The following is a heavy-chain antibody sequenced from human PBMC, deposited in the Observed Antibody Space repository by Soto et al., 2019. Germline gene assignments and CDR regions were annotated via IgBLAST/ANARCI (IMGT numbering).Heavy chain of an antibody. J-gene: IGHJ4*02. CDR3: ARDPEIYDSSGWSD. V-gene: IGHV3-30-3*01. CDR2: ISYDGSNK. CDR1: GFTFSSYA. Sequence: HPGGSLRLSCAASGFTFSSYAMHWVRQAPGKGLEWVAVISYDGSNKYYADSVKGRFTISRDHSKNTLYLQMNSLRAEDTAVYYCARDPEIYDSSGWSDWGQGTLVTVSS. D-gene: IGHD3-22*01.